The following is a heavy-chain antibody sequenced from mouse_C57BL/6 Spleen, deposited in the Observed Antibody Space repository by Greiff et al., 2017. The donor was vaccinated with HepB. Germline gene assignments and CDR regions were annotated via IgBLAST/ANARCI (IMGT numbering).Heavy chain of an antibody. Sequence: EVHLVESGPGLVKPSQSLSLTCSVTGYSITSGYYWNWIRQFPGNKLEWMGYISYDGSNNYNPSLKNRISITRDTSKNQFFLKLNSVTTEDTATYYCASLYYYGSTFAYWGQGTLVTVSA. CDR1: GYSITSGYY. J-gene: IGHJ3*01. CDR3: ASLYYYGSTFAY. V-gene: IGHV3-6*01. D-gene: IGHD1-1*01. CDR2: ISYDGSN.